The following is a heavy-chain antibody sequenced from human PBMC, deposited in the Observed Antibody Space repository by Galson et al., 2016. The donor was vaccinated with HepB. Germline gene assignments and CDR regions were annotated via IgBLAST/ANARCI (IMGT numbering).Heavy chain of an antibody. CDR1: GYSFASYW. V-gene: IGHV5-51*01. CDR3: ARVRYFSAGEYYYGMDV. Sequence: QSGAEVKKPGESLKISCKGSGYSFASYWIGWVRQMPGKGLKWMGIIFPGDSETRYSPSFQGQVTISVDKSISTAYLQWSSLKASDTAMYYCARVRYFSAGEYYYGMDVWGQGTTVTVSS. CDR2: IFPGDSET. J-gene: IGHJ6*02. D-gene: IGHD3-16*01.